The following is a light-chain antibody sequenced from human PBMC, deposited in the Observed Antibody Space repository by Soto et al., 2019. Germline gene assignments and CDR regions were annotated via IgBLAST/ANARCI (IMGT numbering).Light chain of an antibody. J-gene: IGLJ3*02. CDR2: EVS. Sequence: QTVVTQEPSVTVSPGGTVTLTCGSSTGAVTSGHFPYWFQQKPGQAPRTLIYEVSNTYSWTPARFSGSLLGGKAALTLSGAQPEDEADYYCLLSYNDDRVFGGGTKVTVL. CDR3: LLSYNDDRV. V-gene: IGLV7-46*01. CDR1: TGAVTSGHF.